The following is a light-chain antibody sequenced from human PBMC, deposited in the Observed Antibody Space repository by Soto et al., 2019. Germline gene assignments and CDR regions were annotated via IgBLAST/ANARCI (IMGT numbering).Light chain of an antibody. Sequence: ETVMTQSPATLSVSPGDRVTLSCRASQSIGTNLLWLQQSPGQPPRLLISGASDRVAGVPDRFSGSGSGTDFTLTISGLQSEDCAVYDCQQYAGWPRTFGQGTKLEIK. CDR2: GAS. CDR3: QQYAGWPRT. J-gene: IGKJ2*01. CDR1: QSIGTN. V-gene: IGKV3-15*01.